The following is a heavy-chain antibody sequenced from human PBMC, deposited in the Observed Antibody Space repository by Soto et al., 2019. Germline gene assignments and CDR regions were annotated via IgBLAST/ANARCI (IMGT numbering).Heavy chain of an antibody. D-gene: IGHD1-7*01. CDR2: IRSKANSYAT. Sequence: GGSLRLSCAASGFTFSGSAMHWVRQASGKGLEWVGRIRSKANSYATAYAASVKGRFTISRDDSKNTAYLQMNSLKTEDTAVYYCTSSRTEGTNWNYLNWFDPWGQGTLVTVSS. CDR1: GFTFSGSA. CDR3: TSSRTEGTNWNYLNWFDP. J-gene: IGHJ5*02. V-gene: IGHV3-73*01.